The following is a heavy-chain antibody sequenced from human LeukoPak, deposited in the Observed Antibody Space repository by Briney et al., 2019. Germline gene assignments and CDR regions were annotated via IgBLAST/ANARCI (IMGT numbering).Heavy chain of an antibody. CDR1: GYNFTTYF. Sequence: ASVKVSCKTSGYNFTTYFITWVRQAPGQGLEWMGWISPYNGHTKYAHSLQGRVTMTTDTSTSTAFMELRSLMSDDTAVYFCAREGESRKLDSWGQGTLVTASS. CDR3: AREGESRKLDS. J-gene: IGHJ5*01. CDR2: ISPYNGHT. D-gene: IGHD1-26*01. V-gene: IGHV1-18*04.